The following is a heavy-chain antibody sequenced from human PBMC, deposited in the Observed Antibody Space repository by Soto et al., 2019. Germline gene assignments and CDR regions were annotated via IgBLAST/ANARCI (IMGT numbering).Heavy chain of an antibody. CDR3: ARSSAAAGTINYFDY. D-gene: IGHD6-13*01. Sequence: SETLSLTCTVSGGSISSGGYYWSWIRQHPGKGLEWIGYIYYSGSTYYNPSLKSRVTISVDTSKNQFSLKLSSVTAADTAVYSCARSSAAAGTINYFDYWGQGTLVTVSS. CDR1: GGSISSGGYY. V-gene: IGHV4-31*03. CDR2: IYYSGST. J-gene: IGHJ4*02.